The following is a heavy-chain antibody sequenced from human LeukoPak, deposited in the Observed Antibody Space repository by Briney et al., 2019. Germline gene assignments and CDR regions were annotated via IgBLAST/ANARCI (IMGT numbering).Heavy chain of an antibody. Sequence: SVKVSCKASGGTFSSYAISWVRQAPGQGLEWMGRIIPIFGTANYAQKFQGRVTITTDESTSTAYMELSSLRSEDTAVYYCATQYDFWSGYYTCINYYYMDVWGKGTTVTVSS. CDR1: GGTFSSYA. CDR3: ATQYDFWSGYYTCINYYYMDV. J-gene: IGHJ6*03. V-gene: IGHV1-69*05. D-gene: IGHD3-3*01. CDR2: IIPIFGTA.